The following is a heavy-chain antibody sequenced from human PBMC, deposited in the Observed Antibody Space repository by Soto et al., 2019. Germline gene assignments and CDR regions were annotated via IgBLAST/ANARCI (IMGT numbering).Heavy chain of an antibody. J-gene: IGHJ5*02. V-gene: IGHV3-23*01. CDR2: IGGGGGPT. Sequence: EAQVLESGGGLVQPGESLRLSCTASGFTFSTFAMTWVRQAPGKGLEWVSTIGGGGGPTYYADSVEGRFTISRDNSKNTLFLQMNSLRDEDTAVYYCTKDRPGDYTSRNWFDLWGKGNLVTVSS. D-gene: IGHD4-17*01. CDR1: GFTFSTFA. CDR3: TKDRPGDYTSRNWFDL.